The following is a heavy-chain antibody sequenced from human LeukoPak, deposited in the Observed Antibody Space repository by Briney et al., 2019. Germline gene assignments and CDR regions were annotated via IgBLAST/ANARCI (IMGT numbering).Heavy chain of an antibody. D-gene: IGHD3-16*02. Sequence: GRSLRLSCAASGFTFSSYGMHWVRQAPGKGLEWVAVIWYDGSQKYYADSVKGRFTISRDNSKNTLWLQMNSLRVEDTAVYYCAKDLDDYVWGSYQGYWGQGTLVTVSS. CDR3: AKDLDDYVWGSYQGY. J-gene: IGHJ4*02. CDR2: IWYDGSQK. V-gene: IGHV3-33*06. CDR1: GFTFSSYG.